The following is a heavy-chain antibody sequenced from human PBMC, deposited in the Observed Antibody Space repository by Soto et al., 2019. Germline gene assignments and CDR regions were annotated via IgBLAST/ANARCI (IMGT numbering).Heavy chain of an antibody. J-gene: IGHJ4*02. Sequence: GGSLRLSCASSGFTFSSYAMNLVRQAPGKGLEWVSYISSGSSVIYYADSVKGRFTISRDNAKNSLYLQMNSLRDEDTAVYYCARDFSSSWPFDYWGQGTLVTVSS. D-gene: IGHD6-13*01. CDR2: ISSGSSVI. CDR3: ARDFSSSWPFDY. CDR1: GFTFSSYA. V-gene: IGHV3-48*02.